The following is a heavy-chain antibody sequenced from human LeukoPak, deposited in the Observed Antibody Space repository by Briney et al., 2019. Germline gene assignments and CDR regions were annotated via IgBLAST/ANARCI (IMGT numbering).Heavy chain of an antibody. D-gene: IGHD2-15*01. CDR1: GFIFSDYY. Sequence: PGGSLRLSCAASGFIFSDYYMSWIRQAPGKGLEWVSYISKSGNTIYYADSVKGRFTISRDNAKNSLFLQMNSLRAEDTAVYYCARDPPIGYCSGGSCYSNDWGQGTPVTVSS. V-gene: IGHV3-11*01. CDR2: ISKSGNTI. CDR3: ARDPPIGYCSGGSCYSND. J-gene: IGHJ4*02.